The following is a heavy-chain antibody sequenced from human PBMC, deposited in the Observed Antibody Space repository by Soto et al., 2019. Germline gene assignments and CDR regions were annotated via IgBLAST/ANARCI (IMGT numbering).Heavy chain of an antibody. V-gene: IGHV4-31*03. J-gene: IGHJ4*02. CDR1: GGSISSGGYY. CDR3: ARGMHRPVQGPPYYFDY. CDR2: IYYSGST. Sequence: SETLSLTCTVSGGSISSGGYYWSWIRQHPGKGLEWIGYIYYSGSTYYNPSLKSRVTISVDTSKNQFSLKLSSVTAADTAVYYCARGMHRPVQGPPYYFDYWGQGTLVTVSS. D-gene: IGHD6-6*01.